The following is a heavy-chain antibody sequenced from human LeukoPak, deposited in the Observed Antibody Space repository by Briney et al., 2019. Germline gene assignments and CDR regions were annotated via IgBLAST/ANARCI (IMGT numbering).Heavy chain of an antibody. CDR2: IYYSGST. CDR3: ARLGVEVYAFDI. J-gene: IGHJ3*02. CDR1: GGSISSYY. Sequence: SETLSLTCTVSGGSISSYYWSWIRQPPGKGLEWIGYIYYSGSTNYNPSLKSRVTISVDTSKNQFSLKLSSVTAADTAVYYCARLGVEVYAFDIWGQGTMVTVSS. V-gene: IGHV4-59*08. D-gene: IGHD3-16*01.